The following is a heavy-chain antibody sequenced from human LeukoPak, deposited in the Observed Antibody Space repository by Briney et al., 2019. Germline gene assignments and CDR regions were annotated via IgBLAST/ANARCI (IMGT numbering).Heavy chain of an antibody. CDR2: INPSGSSS. V-gene: IGHV1-46*01. Sequence: ASVKVSCKGLGYTFSGYYMHWVRQAPGQRLEWMGIINPSGSSSTYAQKFQGRVTMTRDSSTSTVYLDLTSLRNEDTAVFYCAIALGPEESFDIWGQGTMVTVSS. D-gene: IGHD1-14*01. J-gene: IGHJ3*02. CDR1: GYTFSGYY. CDR3: AIALGPEESFDI.